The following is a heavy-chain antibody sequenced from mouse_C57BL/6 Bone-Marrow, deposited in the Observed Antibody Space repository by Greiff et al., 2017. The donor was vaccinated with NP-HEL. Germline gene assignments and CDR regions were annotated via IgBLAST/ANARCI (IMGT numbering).Heavy chain of an antibody. J-gene: IGHJ3*01. D-gene: IGHD2-10*02. V-gene: IGHV5-6*02. CDR3: ARRGYGNSFAY. CDR2: ISSGGSYT. Sequence: EVMLVESGGDLVKPGGSLKLSCAASGFTFSSYGMSWVRQTPDKRLEWVATISSGGSYTYYPDSVKGRFTISRDNAKNTLYLQMSSLKSEDTAMYYCARRGYGNSFAYWGQGTLVTVSA. CDR1: GFTFSSYG.